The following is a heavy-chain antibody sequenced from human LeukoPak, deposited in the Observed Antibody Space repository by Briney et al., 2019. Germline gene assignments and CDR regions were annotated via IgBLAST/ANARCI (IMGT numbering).Heavy chain of an antibody. V-gene: IGHV1-24*01. CDR1: GYTLTELS. J-gene: IGHJ4*02. D-gene: IGHD3-22*01. Sequence: ASVKVSCKVSGYTLTELSMHWVRQAPGKGLEWMGGFDPEDGETIYAQKFQGRVTMTEGTSTDTAYMELSSLRSEDTAVYYCATYVHLYDSSGYLNWGQGTLVTVSS. CDR3: ATYVHLYDSSGYLN. CDR2: FDPEDGET.